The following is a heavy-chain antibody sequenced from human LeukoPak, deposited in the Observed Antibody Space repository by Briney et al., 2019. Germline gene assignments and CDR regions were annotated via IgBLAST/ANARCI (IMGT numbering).Heavy chain of an antibody. CDR3: ARTGYSSSWDIHNWFDP. CDR2: IYYSGST. CDR1: GGSISSSSYY. J-gene: IGHJ5*02. D-gene: IGHD6-13*01. Sequence: SETLSLTCTVSGGSISSSSYYWGWIRQPPGKGLEWIGRIYYSGSTYYNPSLKRRVTISVDTSKNQFSLKLSSVTAADTAVYYCARTGYSSSWDIHNWFDPWGQGTLVTVSS. V-gene: IGHV4-39*07.